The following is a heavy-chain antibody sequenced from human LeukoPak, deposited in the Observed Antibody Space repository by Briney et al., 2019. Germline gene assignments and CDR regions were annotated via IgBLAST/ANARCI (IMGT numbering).Heavy chain of an antibody. Sequence: ASVKVSCTASGYTFTNYDITWVRQASGEGLEWMGWMNPNNGNTGYAQRFQGRVTLTRDTSISTAYMELSSLRSEDTAVYYCARGFLDYDTTDYAFSYYWGQGTLVTASS. V-gene: IGHV1-8*01. D-gene: IGHD3-22*01. CDR2: MNPNNGNT. CDR1: GYTFTNYD. J-gene: IGHJ4*02. CDR3: ARGFLDYDTTDYAFSYY.